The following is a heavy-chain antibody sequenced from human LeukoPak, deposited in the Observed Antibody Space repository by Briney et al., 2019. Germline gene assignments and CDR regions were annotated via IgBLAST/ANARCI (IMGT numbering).Heavy chain of an antibody. CDR3: AKGSYYDSSGSFYFDY. Sequence: GGSLRLSCAASGFTFSSYAMSWVRQAPGKGLEWVSGISGGGDNTYYADSVKGLFTISRDNSKNTLYVQVNSLGTEDTAAYYCAKGSYYDSSGSFYFDYWGQGTQVTVSS. J-gene: IGHJ4*02. D-gene: IGHD3-22*01. CDR1: GFTFSSYA. CDR2: ISGGGDNT. V-gene: IGHV3-23*01.